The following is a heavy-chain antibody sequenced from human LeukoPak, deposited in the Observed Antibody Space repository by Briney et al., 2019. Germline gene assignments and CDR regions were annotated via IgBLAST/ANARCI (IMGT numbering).Heavy chain of an antibody. Sequence: PGGSLRLSCAASGFTFSNYGFHWVRQAPGKGLEWGGVVWFDGSHDYYGDSLKGRFTIARENAKRTLFLQMNGLTTEDTAVYYCARDPDLYGDSFFDLWGQGTLVTVSS. V-gene: IGHV3-33*01. CDR3: ARDPDLYGDSFFDL. CDR2: VWFDGSHD. CDR1: GFTFSNYG. J-gene: IGHJ4*02. D-gene: IGHD4-17*01.